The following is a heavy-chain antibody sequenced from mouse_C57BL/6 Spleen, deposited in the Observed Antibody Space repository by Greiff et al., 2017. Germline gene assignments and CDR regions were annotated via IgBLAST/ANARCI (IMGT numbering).Heavy chain of an antibody. CDR1: GYSFTDYN. D-gene: IGHD1-1*01. CDR2: INPNYGTT. CDR3: ASDYGSSYGND. V-gene: IGHV1-39*01. Sequence: EVKLMESGPELVKPGASVKISCKASGYSFTDYNMNWVKQSNGKSLEWIGVINPNYGTTSYNQKFQGKSTLTVDQSSSTAYLPLNSLTSEDSAVYYCASDYGSSYGNDWGQGTTLTVSS. J-gene: IGHJ2*01.